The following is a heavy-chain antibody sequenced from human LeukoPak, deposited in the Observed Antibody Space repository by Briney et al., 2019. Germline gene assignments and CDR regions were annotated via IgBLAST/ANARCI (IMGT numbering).Heavy chain of an antibody. J-gene: IGHJ4*02. V-gene: IGHV3-7*01. CDR1: GFSFSSYW. Sequence: GGSLRLSCAASGFSFSSYWMSWVRQAPAKGLEWVANIKQDGSEKYYVDSVKGRFTISRDNAKNSLYLQMNSLRAEDTAVYYCARFASLRFLEWLYVDYWGQGTLVTVSS. CDR3: ARFASLRFLEWLYVDY. CDR2: IKQDGSEK. D-gene: IGHD3-3*01.